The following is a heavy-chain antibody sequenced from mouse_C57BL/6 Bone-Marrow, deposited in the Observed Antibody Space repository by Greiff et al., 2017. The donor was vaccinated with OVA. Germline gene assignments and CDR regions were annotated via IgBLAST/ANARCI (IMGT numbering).Heavy chain of an antibody. J-gene: IGHJ3*01. Sequence: EADGGLVQPKGSLKLSCAASGFSFNPYAMNWVRQAPGKGLEWVARIRSKSNNYATYYADSVKDRFTISRDDSESMLYLQMNNLKTEDTAMYYCVDSSGYAYWGQGTLVTVSA. CDR2: IRSKSNNYAT. CDR1: GFSFNPYA. CDR3: VDSSGYAY. V-gene: IGHV10-1*01. D-gene: IGHD3-2*02.